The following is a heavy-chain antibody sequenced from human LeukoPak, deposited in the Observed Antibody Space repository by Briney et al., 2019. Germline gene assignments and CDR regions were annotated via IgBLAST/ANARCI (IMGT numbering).Heavy chain of an antibody. V-gene: IGHV3-30-3*01. CDR1: GFTFSSYA. D-gene: IGHD4-17*01. Sequence: GGSLRLSCAASGFTFSSYAMHWVRQAPGKGLEWVAVISYDGSNKYYADSVKGRFTISRDNSKNTLYLQMNSLRAGDTAVYYCARELDYGDYVRAFDYWGQGTLVTVSS. CDR2: ISYDGSNK. J-gene: IGHJ4*02. CDR3: ARELDYGDYVRAFDY.